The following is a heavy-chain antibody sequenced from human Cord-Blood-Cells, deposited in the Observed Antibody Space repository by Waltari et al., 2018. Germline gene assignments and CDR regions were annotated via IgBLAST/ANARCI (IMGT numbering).Heavy chain of an antibody. CDR1: GFTFSSYW. J-gene: IGHJ4*02. CDR2: INSGGSST. Sequence: EVQLVESGGGLVQPGGSLRLSCAASGFTFSSYWMHWVRQAPGKGLVWVSLINSGGSSTSYADSVKGRFTISRDNAKNTLYLQMNSLRAEDTAVYYCARDVYYDFWSGYDYWGQGTLVTVSS. V-gene: IGHV3-74*01. D-gene: IGHD3-3*01. CDR3: ARDVYYDFWSGYDY.